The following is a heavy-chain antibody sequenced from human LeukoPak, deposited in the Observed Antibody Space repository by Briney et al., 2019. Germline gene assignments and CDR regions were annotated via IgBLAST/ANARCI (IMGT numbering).Heavy chain of an antibody. CDR2: IYYSGST. Sequence: SETLSLTCTVSGGSISSSSYYWGWIRQPPGKGLEWIGSIYYSGSTYYNPSLKSRVTISVDTSKNQFSLKLSSVTAADTAVYYCARVYLVDTAMVTWGAFDIWGQGTMVTVSS. CDR3: ARVYLVDTAMVTWGAFDI. J-gene: IGHJ3*02. CDR1: GGSISSSSYY. D-gene: IGHD5-18*01. V-gene: IGHV4-39*07.